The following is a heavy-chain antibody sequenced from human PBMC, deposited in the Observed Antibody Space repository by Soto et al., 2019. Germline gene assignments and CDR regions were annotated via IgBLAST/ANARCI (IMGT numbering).Heavy chain of an antibody. CDR3: ARDLALPYQSPGAGMDV. Sequence: LRLSCAASGFTFSSYGMHWVRQAPGKGLEWVAVIWYDGSNKYYADSVKGRFTISRDNSKNTLYLQMNSLRAEDTAVYYCARDLALPYQSPGAGMDVWGQGTTVTVSS. V-gene: IGHV3-33*01. D-gene: IGHD1-26*01. CDR2: IWYDGSNK. CDR1: GFTFSSYG. J-gene: IGHJ6*02.